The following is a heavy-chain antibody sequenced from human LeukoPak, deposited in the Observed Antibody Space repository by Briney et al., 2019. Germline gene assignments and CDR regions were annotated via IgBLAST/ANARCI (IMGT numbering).Heavy chain of an antibody. CDR2: INPNSGAT. V-gene: IGHV1-2*02. Sequence: ASVKVSCKASGYTFTAYFIHWVRQAPGQGLEWMGWINPNSGATTYAQKFQGRVTMTRDTSISTAYMELSRLRSDDTAVYYCARESSSTSSYGMDVWGQGTTVTVSS. D-gene: IGHD2-2*01. J-gene: IGHJ6*02. CDR3: ARESSSTSSYGMDV. CDR1: GYTFTAYF.